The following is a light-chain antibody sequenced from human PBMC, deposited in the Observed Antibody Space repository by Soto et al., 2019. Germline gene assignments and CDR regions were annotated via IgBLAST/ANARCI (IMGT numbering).Light chain of an antibody. CDR1: PSVTNF. Sequence: EIVMTQSPATLSVSPGERATLSCRASPSVTNFLAWYQQKPGQAPRLLIYDASNRATGIPDRFSGSGSGTDFTLTISRLEPEDFAVYYCQQYGSSPLTFGGGTKVDIK. V-gene: IGKV3-20*01. CDR3: QQYGSSPLT. CDR2: DAS. J-gene: IGKJ4*01.